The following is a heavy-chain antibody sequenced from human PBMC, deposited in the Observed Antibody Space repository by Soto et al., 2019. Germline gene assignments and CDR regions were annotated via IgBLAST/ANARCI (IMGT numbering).Heavy chain of an antibody. D-gene: IGHD6-6*01. CDR3: AYSSSSVGPYYFDY. J-gene: IGHJ4*02. Sequence: GASVKVSCKASGYTFTSYGISWVRQAPGQGLEWMGWISAYNGNTNYAQKLQGRVTMTTDTSTSTAYMELRSLRSDDTAVYYCAYSSSSVGPYYFDYWGQGTLVTVSS. V-gene: IGHV1-18*01. CDR1: GYTFTSYG. CDR2: ISAYNGNT.